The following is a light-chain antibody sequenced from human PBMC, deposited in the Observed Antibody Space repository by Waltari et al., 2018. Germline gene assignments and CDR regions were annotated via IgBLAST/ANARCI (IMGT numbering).Light chain of an antibody. CDR3: QQYATVPFA. J-gene: IGKJ2*01. CDR1: QGIRNY. Sequence: DIQMTQSPSSLSAFVGARVTITCRASQGIRNYLAWFQQKPGEAPGSLIYGTSSFRSGVAQKFSGSGSAAEFTLPMSSLQPEDSATYYGQQYATVPFAFGQGTKLEIK. CDR2: GTS. V-gene: IGKV1-16*02.